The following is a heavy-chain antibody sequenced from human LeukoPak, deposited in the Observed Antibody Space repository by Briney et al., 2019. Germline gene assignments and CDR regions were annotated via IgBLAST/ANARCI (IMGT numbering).Heavy chain of an antibody. CDR3: ASGYSYGFDY. D-gene: IGHD5-18*01. J-gene: IGHJ4*02. V-gene: IGHV4-39*07. Sequence: PSETLSLTCTVSGGSISSSSYYWGWIRQPPGKGLEWIGSIYYSGSTYYNPSLKSRVTISVDTSKNQFSLELSSVTAADTAVYYCASGYSYGFDYWGQGTLVTVSS. CDR2: IYYSGST. CDR1: GGSISSSSYY.